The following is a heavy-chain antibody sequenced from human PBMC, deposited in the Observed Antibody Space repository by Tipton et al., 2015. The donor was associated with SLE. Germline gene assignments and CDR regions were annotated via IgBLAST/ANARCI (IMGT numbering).Heavy chain of an antibody. D-gene: IGHD6-19*01. CDR2: IYYTGST. CDR3: ARTWYISDWYPNWFDP. Sequence: GLVKPSETLSLTCSVSGGSISSSSYYWGWIRQPPGKGLEWIGTIYYTGSTYYNPSLKSRVTFSVDTSKNQFSLTVSPVTAADTAVYYCARTWYISDWYPNWFDPWGQGALVTVSS. J-gene: IGHJ5*02. V-gene: IGHV4-39*01. CDR1: GGSISSSSYY.